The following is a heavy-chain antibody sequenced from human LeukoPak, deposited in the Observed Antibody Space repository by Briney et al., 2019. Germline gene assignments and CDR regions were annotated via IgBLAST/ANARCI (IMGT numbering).Heavy chain of an antibody. J-gene: IGHJ6*03. CDR2: IRYDGSNK. Sequence: PGGSLRLSCAASGFTFSSYWMSWVRQAPGEGLEWVAFIRYDGSNKYYADSVKGRFTVSRDNSKNTLYLQMKSLRAEDTAVYYCAKGGGYEAQYYYYYLDVWGKGTTVTISS. V-gene: IGHV3-30*02. CDR3: AKGGGYEAQYYYYYLDV. D-gene: IGHD5-12*01. CDR1: GFTFSSYW.